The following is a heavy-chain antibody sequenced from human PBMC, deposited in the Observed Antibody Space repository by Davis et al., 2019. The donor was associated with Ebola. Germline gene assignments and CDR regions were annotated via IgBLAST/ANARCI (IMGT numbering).Heavy chain of an antibody. Sequence: AASVQVSCKASRGTFSNYAISWVRQVPGQGLEWLGGITPLFGTANYAQKFQGRVTTTADESTSTAYMELSSLRSEDTAVYYCARDLGSSAYYFFYWGQGTLVTVSS. V-gene: IGHV1-69*13. D-gene: IGHD3-22*01. CDR3: ARDLGSSAYYFFY. CDR2: ITPLFGTA. CDR1: RGTFSNYA. J-gene: IGHJ4*02.